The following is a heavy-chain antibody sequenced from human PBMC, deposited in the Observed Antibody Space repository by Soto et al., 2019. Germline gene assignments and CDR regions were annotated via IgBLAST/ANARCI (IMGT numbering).Heavy chain of an antibody. V-gene: IGHV1-24*01. Sequence: ASVKVSCKVSGYTLTELSMHWVRQAPGKGLEWMGGFDPEDGETIYAQKFQGRVTMTEDTSTDTAYMELSSLRSEDTAVYYCATSASGQHWFDPWGQGTLVTVSS. CDR2: FDPEDGET. CDR1: GYTLTELS. CDR3: ATSASGQHWFDP. D-gene: IGHD3-10*01. J-gene: IGHJ5*02.